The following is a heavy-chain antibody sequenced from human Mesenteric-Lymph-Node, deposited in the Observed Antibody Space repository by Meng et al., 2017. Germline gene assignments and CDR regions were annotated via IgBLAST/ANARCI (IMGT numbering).Heavy chain of an antibody. CDR2: ISSSGSTI. Sequence: GESLKISCAASGFTFSDYYMSWIRQAPGKGLEWVSYISSSGSTIYYADSVKGRFTISRDNAKNSPYLQMNSLRAEDTGVYYCAGVVDAEAMTTVTTGILNYWGQGTLVTVSS. D-gene: IGHD4-17*01. CDR3: AGVVDAEAMTTVTTGILNY. V-gene: IGHV3-11*04. J-gene: IGHJ4*02. CDR1: GFTFSDYY.